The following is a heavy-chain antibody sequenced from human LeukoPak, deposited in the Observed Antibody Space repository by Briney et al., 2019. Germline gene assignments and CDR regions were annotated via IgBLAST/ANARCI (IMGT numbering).Heavy chain of an antibody. Sequence: SETLSLTCTVSGGPISSYYWSWIRQPAGKGLEWIGRIYTSGSTNYNPSLKSRVTMSVDTSKNQFSLKLSSVTAADTAVYYCARDLHYDFWSGYYDWFDPWGQGTLVTVSS. D-gene: IGHD3-3*01. CDR2: IYTSGST. J-gene: IGHJ5*02. CDR3: ARDLHYDFWSGYYDWFDP. CDR1: GGPISSYY. V-gene: IGHV4-4*07.